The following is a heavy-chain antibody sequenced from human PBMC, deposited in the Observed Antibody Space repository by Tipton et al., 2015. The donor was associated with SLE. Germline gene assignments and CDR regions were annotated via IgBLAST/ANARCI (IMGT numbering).Heavy chain of an antibody. CDR3: ATQPPGGAFDI. Sequence: TLSLTCTVSGGSISSYYWSWIRQPPGKGLEWIGYIYYSGSTNYNPSLKSRVTISVDTSKNQFSLKLSSVTAADTAVYYCATQPPGGAFDIWGQGTMVTVSS. J-gene: IGHJ3*02. CDR1: GGSISSYY. CDR2: IYYSGST. V-gene: IGHV4-59*08. D-gene: IGHD1-14*01.